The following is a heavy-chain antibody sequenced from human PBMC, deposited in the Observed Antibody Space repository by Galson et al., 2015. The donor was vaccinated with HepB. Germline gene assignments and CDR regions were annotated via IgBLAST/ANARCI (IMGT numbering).Heavy chain of an antibody. CDR1: GGSISSYY. J-gene: IGHJ4*02. CDR2: IYYSGST. Sequence: SETLSLTCTVSGGSISSYYWSWIRQPPEKGLEWIGYIYYSGSTNYNPSLKSRVTISVDTSKNQFSLKLSSVTAADTAVYYCASHLSPAYYFDSWGQGTLVSVAS. CDR3: ASHLSPAYYFDS. V-gene: IGHV4-59*01.